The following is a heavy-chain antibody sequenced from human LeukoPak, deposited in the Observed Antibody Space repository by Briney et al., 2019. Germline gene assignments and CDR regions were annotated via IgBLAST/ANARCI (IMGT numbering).Heavy chain of an antibody. CDR3: AKSDYYDSSADY. D-gene: IGHD3-22*01. CDR2: ISGSGGST. V-gene: IGHV3-23*01. Sequence: GGSLRLSCAASGFTFSSYAMSWVRPAPGKGLEWVSAISGSGGSTYYADSVKGRFTISRDNSKNTLYLQMNSLRAEDTAVYYCAKSDYYDSSADYWGQGTLVTVSS. CDR1: GFTFSSYA. J-gene: IGHJ4*02.